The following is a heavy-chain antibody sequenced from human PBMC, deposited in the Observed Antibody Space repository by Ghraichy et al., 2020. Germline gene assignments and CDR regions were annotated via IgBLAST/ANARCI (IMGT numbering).Heavy chain of an antibody. Sequence: GGSLRLSCAASGFTFSNYWMHWVRQAPGKGLVWVSRINSDGSSTNYADSVKGRFTISRDNAKNTLYLQMNSLRAEDTAVYYCARVSDYVWGSYRLELAHWGQGTLVTVSS. CDR1: GFTFSNYW. J-gene: IGHJ4*02. D-gene: IGHD3-16*02. CDR3: ARVSDYVWGSYRLELAH. CDR2: INSDGSST. V-gene: IGHV3-74*01.